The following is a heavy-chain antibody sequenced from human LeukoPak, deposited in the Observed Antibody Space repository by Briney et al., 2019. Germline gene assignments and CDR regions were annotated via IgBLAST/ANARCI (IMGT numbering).Heavy chain of an antibody. Sequence: GGSQRLSCAASGFTFSNFAVSWVRQAPGGGLVWVSRVSSNVSSTTYADSVKGRFTISRDNAKNTLYLQMNSLRAEDTAVYYCARVAVGNAFDFWGQGTLVTVSS. CDR1: GFTFSNFA. D-gene: IGHD4-23*01. J-gene: IGHJ4*02. V-gene: IGHV3-74*03. CDR2: VSSNVSST. CDR3: ARVAVGNAFDF.